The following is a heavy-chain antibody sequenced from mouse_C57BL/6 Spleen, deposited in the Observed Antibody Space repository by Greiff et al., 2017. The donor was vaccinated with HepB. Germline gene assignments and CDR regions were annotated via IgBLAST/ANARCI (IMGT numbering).Heavy chain of an antibody. V-gene: IGHV1-64*01. CDR3: AREADYYGSSPYYAMDY. Sequence: QVQLQQPGAELVKPGASVKLSCKASGYTFTSYWMHWVKQRPGQGLEWIGMIHPNSGSTNYNEKFKSKATLTVDKSSSTAYMQLNSLTSEDSAVYYCAREADYYGSSPYYAMDYWGQGTSVTVSS. CDR1: GYTFTSYW. CDR2: IHPNSGST. J-gene: IGHJ4*01. D-gene: IGHD1-1*01.